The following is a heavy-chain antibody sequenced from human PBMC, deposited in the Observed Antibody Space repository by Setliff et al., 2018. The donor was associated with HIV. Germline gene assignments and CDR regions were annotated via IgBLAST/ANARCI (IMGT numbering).Heavy chain of an antibody. CDR2: INHKTNA. D-gene: IGHD1-26*01. CDR3: ARAVYGGTYSWFDS. Sequence: PSETLSLTCAVYGGSFSGYYWTWIRQPPGKGLEWIADINHKTNAYYNPSLKSRVIISVDTSKNQFSLNLTSVTAADTGLYFCARAVYGGTYSWFDSWGQGSLVTVSS. J-gene: IGHJ5*01. V-gene: IGHV4-34*01. CDR1: GGSFSGYY.